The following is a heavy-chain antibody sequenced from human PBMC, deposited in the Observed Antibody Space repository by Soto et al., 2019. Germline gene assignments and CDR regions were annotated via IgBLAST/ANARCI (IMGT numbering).Heavy chain of an antibody. Sequence: EVQLVESGGGVVRPGGSLRLSCAASGFTFDDYGMSWVRQAPGKGLEWVSGINWNGGSTGYADSVKGRFTISRDNAKNSLYLQKNRHSAEDSALYYWPRDGSRGDSSWNGSWGRGTLVTVCS. V-gene: IGHV3-20*04. D-gene: IGHD6-13*01. CDR3: PRDGSRGDSSWNGS. CDR1: GFTFDDYG. J-gene: IGHJ5*01. CDR2: INWNGGST.